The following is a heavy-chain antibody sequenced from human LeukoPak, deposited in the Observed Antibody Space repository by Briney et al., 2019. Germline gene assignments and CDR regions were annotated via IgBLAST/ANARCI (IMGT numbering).Heavy chain of an antibody. V-gene: IGHV3-15*01. Sequence: GGSLRLSCAASGFTFSNAWMSWVRQAPGKGLEWVGRIKSKTDGGTTDYAAPVKGRFTISRDDSKNTLYLQMNSLKTEDTAVYYCTTEVIERYSYGLSHFDYWGQRTLVTVSS. CDR1: GFTFSNAW. D-gene: IGHD5-18*01. CDR3: TTEVIERYSYGLSHFDY. CDR2: IKSKTDGGTT. J-gene: IGHJ4*02.